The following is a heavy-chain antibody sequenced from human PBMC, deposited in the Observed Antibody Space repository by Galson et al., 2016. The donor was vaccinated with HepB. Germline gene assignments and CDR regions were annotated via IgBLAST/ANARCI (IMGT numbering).Heavy chain of an antibody. CDR1: GYSFTDYY. CDR2: INPSDGST. D-gene: IGHD3-3*01. CDR3: ARVRVVHGRGYDY. Sequence: SVKVSCKASGYSFTDYYIHWVRQAPGQGLEWVGIINPSDGSTTYPQKFQGRVTMTRDTSTSTVYMELSSLRSEDTAMFYCARVRVVHGRGYDYWGQGTLVTVSS. V-gene: IGHV1-46*01. J-gene: IGHJ4*02.